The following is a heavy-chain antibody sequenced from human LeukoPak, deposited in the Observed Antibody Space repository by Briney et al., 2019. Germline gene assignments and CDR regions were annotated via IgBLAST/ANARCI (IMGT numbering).Heavy chain of an antibody. D-gene: IGHD1-26*01. CDR1: GYTFSSSA. CDR3: ARDGRDTDYSDF. J-gene: IGHJ4*02. V-gene: IGHV1-3*01. Sequence: VSVKVSCKASGYTFSSSAIHWVRQAPGQRLEWMGWINAGNGKAKYSQQFQGRVTISRDTSASTAYMELTSLRSEDTAVYYCARDGRDTDYSDFWGQGTLVTVSS. CDR2: INAGNGKA.